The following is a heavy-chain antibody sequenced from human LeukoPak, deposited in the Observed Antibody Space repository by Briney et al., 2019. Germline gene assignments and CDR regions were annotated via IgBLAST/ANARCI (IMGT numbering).Heavy chain of an antibody. J-gene: IGHJ4*02. CDR1: GYTFADYY. Sequence: ASVKVSCKASGYTFADYYIHWVRQAPGQGLEWMGLINPNTGGTNYAQKFQGRVTMTRDMSITTAYMELSRLRSDDTAVYYCARRPIVGVPAPIDYWGQGNLVTVSS. CDR3: ARRPIVGVPAPIDY. D-gene: IGHD2-2*01. CDR2: INPNTGGT. V-gene: IGHV1-2*02.